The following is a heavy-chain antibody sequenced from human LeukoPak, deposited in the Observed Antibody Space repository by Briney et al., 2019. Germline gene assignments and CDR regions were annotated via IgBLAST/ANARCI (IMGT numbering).Heavy chain of an antibody. Sequence: SVKVSCKASGGTFSSYAISWVRQAPGQGLEWMGGIIPIFGTANYAQKFQGRVTITADESTSTAYMELSSLRSEDTAVYYCASSEWSSGQNPYWYFDLWGRGTLVTVSS. D-gene: IGHD3-22*01. CDR3: ASSEWSSGQNPYWYFDL. CDR1: GGTFSSYA. CDR2: IIPIFGTA. V-gene: IGHV1-69*13. J-gene: IGHJ2*01.